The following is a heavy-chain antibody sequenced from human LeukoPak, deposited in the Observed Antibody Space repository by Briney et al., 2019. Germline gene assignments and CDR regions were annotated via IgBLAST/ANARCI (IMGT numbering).Heavy chain of an antibody. CDR1: PASISNYY. Sequence: SETLSLTCAVSPASISNYYWSWIRQAPGKGLEWIGYIPTSGSTNYNPSLTSRVSISLDTSKNRFSLSLNFVTAADTAVYYCASPRSGYRYTFDYWGQGALGTVSA. D-gene: IGHD3-22*01. CDR2: IPTSGST. CDR3: ASPRSGYRYTFDY. J-gene: IGHJ4*02. V-gene: IGHV4-4*09.